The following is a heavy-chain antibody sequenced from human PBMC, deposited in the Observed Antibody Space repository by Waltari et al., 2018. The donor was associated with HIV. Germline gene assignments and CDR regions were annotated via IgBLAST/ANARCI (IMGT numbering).Heavy chain of an antibody. CDR3: AKDRLTLTAAFDF. CDR1: GFNLGFLG. CDR2: IGPDGGTK. J-gene: IGHJ4*02. V-gene: IGHV3-30*02. Sequence: QVQLVESGGALVKPGGTLRLSCVVSGFNLGFLGMPCVRQAPGKGLEWVSNIGPDGGTKFYGDSVKGRFTISRDNSKNTLYLEMSRLRPEDTAVYYCAKDRLTLTAAFDFWGQGALVTVSS. D-gene: IGHD1-20*01.